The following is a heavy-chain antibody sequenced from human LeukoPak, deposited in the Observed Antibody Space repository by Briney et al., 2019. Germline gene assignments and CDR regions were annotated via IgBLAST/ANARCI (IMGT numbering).Heavy chain of an antibody. V-gene: IGHV4-59*01. CDR1: GGSISSYY. Sequence: SETLSLTCTVSGGSISSYYWSWIRQPPGKGLGWIGYIYYSGSTNYNPSLKRRVTISVDTSKTQFSLKLSSVTAADTAVYYCARVGYDSSGYYYGSLDYWGQGTLVTVSS. D-gene: IGHD3-22*01. CDR2: IYYSGST. CDR3: ARVGYDSSGYYYGSLDY. J-gene: IGHJ4*02.